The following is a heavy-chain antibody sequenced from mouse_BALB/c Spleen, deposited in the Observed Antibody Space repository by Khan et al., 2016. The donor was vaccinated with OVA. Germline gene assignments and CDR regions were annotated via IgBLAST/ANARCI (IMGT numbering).Heavy chain of an antibody. CDR3: ASHLTGSFAY. J-gene: IGHJ3*01. D-gene: IGHD4-1*01. CDR2: INSGGYYT. Sequence: EVELVESGGDLVRPGGSLKLSCAASGFTFSAYGMSWVRQSPDKRLELVATINSGGYYTYYPDSLKGRFIISRDNATNTLYLQMRSLKSEDTAMYYGASHLTGSFAYWGQGTLVTVSA. CDR1: GFTFSAYG. V-gene: IGHV5-6*01.